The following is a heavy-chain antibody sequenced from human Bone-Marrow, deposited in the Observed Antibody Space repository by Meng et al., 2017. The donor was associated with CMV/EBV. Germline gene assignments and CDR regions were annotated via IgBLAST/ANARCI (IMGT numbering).Heavy chain of an antibody. CDR1: GFTFSSYW. J-gene: IGHJ6*02. CDR2: INSDGSST. CDR3: ARDLFGYSSSFMYYYHGKDV. Sequence: GGSLRLSCAASGFTFSSYWMHWVRQAPGKGLVWVSRINSDGSSTSYADSVKGRFTISRDNAKNTLYLQMNSLRAEDTAVYYCARDLFGYSSSFMYYYHGKDVWGQGTTVTVSS. V-gene: IGHV3-74*01. D-gene: IGHD6-6*01.